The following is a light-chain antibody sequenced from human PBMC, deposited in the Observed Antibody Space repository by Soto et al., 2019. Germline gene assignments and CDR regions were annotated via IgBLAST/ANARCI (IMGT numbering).Light chain of an antibody. CDR1: QSVSSSY. CDR2: RTS. CDR3: QQYDSSPRT. Sequence: EIVLTPSPGTLSLSPGERATLSCRASQSVSSSYLAWYQQKPGQAPRLLIYRTSNRATGIPDRFSGSGSGTDFTLTISRLEPEDFAVYWCQQYDSSPRTFGQGTKVDIK. V-gene: IGKV3-20*01. J-gene: IGKJ1*01.